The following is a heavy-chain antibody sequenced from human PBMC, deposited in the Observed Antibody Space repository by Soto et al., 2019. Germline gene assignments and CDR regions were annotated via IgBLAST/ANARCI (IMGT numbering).Heavy chain of an antibody. CDR2: IYYSGST. V-gene: IGHV4-39*01. J-gene: IGHJ6*03. D-gene: IGHD3-3*01. CDR3: ARTLSGLRFLEWLLSYMDV. Sequence: QLQLQESGPGLVKPSETLSLTCTVSGGSISSSSYYWGWIRQPPGKGLEWIGSIYYSGSTYYNPSLKRRVTISVDTSKNQFSLKLRSVTAADTAVYYCARTLSGLRFLEWLLSYMDVWGKGTTVTVSS. CDR1: GGSISSSSYY.